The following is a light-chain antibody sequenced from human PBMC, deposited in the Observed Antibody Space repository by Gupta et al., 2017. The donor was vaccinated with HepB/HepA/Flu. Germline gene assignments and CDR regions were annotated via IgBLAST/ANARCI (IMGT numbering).Light chain of an antibody. CDR3: SASDDNINGLV. CDR1: NSNIGSNA. V-gene: IGLV1-44*01. Sequence: QSVLTPPPSASGTPGQRVTISCSGSNSNIGSNAVHWYQQYPGTADTLVIHINNHRLSGVPDRFSGSKSGTTASPATSGLQAEDEADYYCSASDDNINGLVFGGGTKLAVL. J-gene: IGLJ3*02. CDR2: INN.